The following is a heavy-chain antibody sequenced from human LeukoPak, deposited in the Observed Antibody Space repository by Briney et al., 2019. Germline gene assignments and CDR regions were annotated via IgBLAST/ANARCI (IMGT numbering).Heavy chain of an antibody. V-gene: IGHV3-48*01. D-gene: IGHD3-10*01. CDR1: GFTFSSYD. CDR3: ARDRGARGYYMDV. Sequence: PGGSLRLSCAASGFTFSSYDMTWVRQAPGKGLEWVSYISSTGTTIYYADSVKGRFTISRDNAKNSLYLQMNSLRAEDTAVYYCARDRGARGYYMDVWGKGTTVTVSS. J-gene: IGHJ6*03. CDR2: ISSTGTTI.